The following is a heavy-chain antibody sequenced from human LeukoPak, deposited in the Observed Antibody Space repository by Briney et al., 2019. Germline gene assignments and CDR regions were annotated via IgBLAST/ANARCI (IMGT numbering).Heavy chain of an antibody. J-gene: IGHJ4*02. CDR3: AREGYDSSGYSLNY. Sequence: GGSLRLSCAASGFTFSSYWMSWVRQAPGKGLEWVANIKQDGSEKYYVDSVKGRFTISRDNAKNSLYLQMNSLRSEDTAVYYCAREGYDSSGYSLNYWGQGTLVTVSS. CDR2: IKQDGSEK. V-gene: IGHV3-7*03. CDR1: GFTFSSYW. D-gene: IGHD3-22*01.